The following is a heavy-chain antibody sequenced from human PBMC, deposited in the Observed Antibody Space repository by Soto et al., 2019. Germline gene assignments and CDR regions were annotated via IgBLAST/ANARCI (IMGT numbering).Heavy chain of an antibody. CDR3: AASYGSGYRAFDY. Sequence: ASVTVSCKASGDTFSTYTITWMRQAPGQGLEWMGGIIPRSATSKYAQKFQGRVTITADKSTNTAYMQLSSLRSEDTAIYYCAASYGSGYRAFDYWGQGALVTVSS. CDR1: GDTFSTYT. CDR2: IIPRSATS. J-gene: IGHJ4*02. V-gene: IGHV1-69*06. D-gene: IGHD3-10*01.